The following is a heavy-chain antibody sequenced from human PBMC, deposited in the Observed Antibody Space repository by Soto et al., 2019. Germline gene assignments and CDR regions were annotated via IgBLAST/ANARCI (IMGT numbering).Heavy chain of an antibody. J-gene: IGHJ4*02. CDR2: ISVTPGIT. CDR3: SKWSGYGDL. CDR1: GFTMSTYS. D-gene: IGHD5-12*01. V-gene: IGHV3-23*01. Sequence: EMQLLESGGGLVQPGGSLRLSCAASGFTMSTYSVTWVRQAPGKGLEWVSGISVTPGITFYADSVKGRFTISRDSSNNAVYLQMNSLRAEDTAMYFCSKWSGYGDLWGQGPLVTVSS.